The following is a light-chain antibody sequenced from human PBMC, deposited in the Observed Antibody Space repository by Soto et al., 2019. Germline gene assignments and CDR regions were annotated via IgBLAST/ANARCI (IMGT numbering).Light chain of an antibody. Sequence: DIQMPQSQSSLSASVGDRVTITSQPSQSISRYLEWYQQRPGKAPKFLIYAASSLQRGVPSRFSGGGFGTEFTLTIISLQPEDFATYYCQQSASPPLTFGGGTKVDIK. CDR2: AAS. CDR3: QQSASPPLT. J-gene: IGKJ4*01. V-gene: IGKV1-39*01. CDR1: QSISRY.